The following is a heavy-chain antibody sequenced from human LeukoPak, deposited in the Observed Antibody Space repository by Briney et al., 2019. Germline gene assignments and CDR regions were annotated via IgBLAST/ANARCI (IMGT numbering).Heavy chain of an antibody. CDR1: GFSFRDYA. CDR3: TRDGGSFCDFDY. CDR2: INRDGRIT. D-gene: IGHD1-26*01. V-gene: IGHV3-64*02. J-gene: IGHJ4*02. Sequence: GGSLRLSCVASGFSFRDYAIHWVRQAPGKGLEYVSVINRDGRITYYADSVKGRFTMSRDNSKNTVYLQMGSLGSEDMAVYYCTRDGGSFCDFDYWGQGALVTVSS.